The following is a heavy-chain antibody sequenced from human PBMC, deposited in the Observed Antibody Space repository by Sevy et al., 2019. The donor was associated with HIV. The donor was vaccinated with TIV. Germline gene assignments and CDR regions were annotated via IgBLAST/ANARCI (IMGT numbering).Heavy chain of an antibody. Sequence: ASVKVSCKASGYTFTSYGISWVRQAPGQGLEWMGWISAYNGNTNYAQKLQGRVTMTTDTSTSTAYMELRSLRSDDTAVYYCARDSRDIVVVPAATRSYYYYMDVWGKRTTVTVSS. CDR2: ISAYNGNT. D-gene: IGHD2-2*01. CDR3: ARDSRDIVVVPAATRSYYYYMDV. J-gene: IGHJ6*03. V-gene: IGHV1-18*01. CDR1: GYTFTSYG.